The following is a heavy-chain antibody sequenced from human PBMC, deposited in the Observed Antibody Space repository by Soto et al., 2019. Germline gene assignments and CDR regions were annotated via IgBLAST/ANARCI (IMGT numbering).Heavy chain of an antibody. Sequence: GGSLRLSCEASGFSFGHYGMHWVRQAPGKGLEWVGRMKSNGATDYAAFVKGRFTFSRDDSRGTLYLQMNSLETEDTAVYYCTADLSPPEGPSYPIDYWGQGTLLTVSS. CDR1: GFSFGHYG. V-gene: IGHV3-15*01. CDR2: MKSNGAT. D-gene: IGHD1-26*01. J-gene: IGHJ4*02. CDR3: TADLSPPEGPSYPIDY.